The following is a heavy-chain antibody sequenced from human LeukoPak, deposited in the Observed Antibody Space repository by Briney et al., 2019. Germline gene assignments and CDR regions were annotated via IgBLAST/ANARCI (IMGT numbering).Heavy chain of an antibody. J-gene: IGHJ5*02. Sequence: NRGESLNISCKGSGYSFTSYWIGWVRQMPGKGLEWMGIIYPGDSDTRYSPSFQGQVTISADKSISTAYLQWSSLKASDTAMYYCARRGWGFGELLYGNNWFDPWGQGTLVTVSS. CDR3: ARRGWGFGELLYGNNWFDP. CDR1: GYSFTSYW. CDR2: IYPGDSDT. V-gene: IGHV5-51*01. D-gene: IGHD3-10*01.